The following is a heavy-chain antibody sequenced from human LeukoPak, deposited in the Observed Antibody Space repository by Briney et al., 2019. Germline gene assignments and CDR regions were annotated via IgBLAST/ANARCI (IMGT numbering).Heavy chain of an antibody. J-gene: IGHJ3*02. Sequence: GESLKISCKGSGYSSTSYWIGWVRQMAGKGLEWVGIIYPGDSDTRYSPSFQGQVTISADKSISTAYLQWSSLKASDTAMYYCARKGGTMIVAGHLRGQNAFDIWGQGTMVTVSS. CDR2: IYPGDSDT. CDR1: GYSSTSYW. V-gene: IGHV5-51*01. CDR3: ARKGGTMIVAGHLRGQNAFDI. D-gene: IGHD3-22*01.